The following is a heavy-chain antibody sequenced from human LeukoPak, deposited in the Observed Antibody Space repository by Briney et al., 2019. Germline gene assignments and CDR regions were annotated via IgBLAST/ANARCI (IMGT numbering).Heavy chain of an antibody. J-gene: IGHJ6*03. CDR2: ISYDGSNK. CDR3: AKDPTGGYYYYYMDV. V-gene: IGHV3-30*18. D-gene: IGHD3-10*01. Sequence: GGSLRLSCAASGFTFSSYGMSWVRQAPGKGLEWVAVISYDGSNKYHADSVKGRFTISRDNSKNTLYLQMNSLRAEDTAVYYCAKDPTGGYYYYYMDVWGKGTTVTVSS. CDR1: GFTFSSYG.